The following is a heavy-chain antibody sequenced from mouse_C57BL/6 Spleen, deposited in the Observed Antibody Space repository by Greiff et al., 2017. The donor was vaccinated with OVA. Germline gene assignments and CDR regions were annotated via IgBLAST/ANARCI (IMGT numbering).Heavy chain of an antibody. D-gene: IGHD2-10*02. CDR2: INPSNGGT. CDR3: GGSSYGDYAMDD. Sequence: VQLQQPGTELVKPGASVKLSCKASGYTFTSYWMHWVKQRPGQGLEWIGNINPSNGGTNYNEKFKSKATLTVDKDSSTAYMQLSILTSEDSAVYYCGGSSYGDYAMDDWGQGTSVTVSS. CDR1: GYTFTSYW. V-gene: IGHV1-53*01. J-gene: IGHJ4*01.